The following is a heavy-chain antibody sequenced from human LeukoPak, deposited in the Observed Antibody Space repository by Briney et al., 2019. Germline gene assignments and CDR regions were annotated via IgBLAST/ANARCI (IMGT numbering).Heavy chain of an antibody. CDR1: GYSLSSDYY. D-gene: IGHD1-14*01. CDR2: IYHSGRT. CDR3: ARRDPGCNWFDP. V-gene: IGHV4-38-2*01. J-gene: IGHJ5*02. Sequence: SETLSLTCAVSGYSLSSDYYCGWSRQPPGRGVEWIGSIYHSGRTYYNPSLKSRVTISVDTSKNQFSLKLSSVTADDTVVYYCARRDPGCNWFDPWGRGTLVTVSS.